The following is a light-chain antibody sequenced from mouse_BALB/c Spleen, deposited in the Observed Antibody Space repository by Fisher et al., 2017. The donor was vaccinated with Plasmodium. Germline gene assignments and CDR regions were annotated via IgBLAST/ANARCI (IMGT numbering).Light chain of an antibody. V-gene: IGKV1-135*01. CDR1: QSLLDGDGRTF. J-gene: IGKJ5*01. CDR2: LVS. Sequence: PVSISCKSSQSLLDGDGRTFLSWLLRRPGQSPKRLIYLVSKLDSGVPDRFTGSGSGTDFTLKISRVEAEDLGVYFCSQSTHLPLTFGAGTKLEL. CDR3: SQSTHLPLT.